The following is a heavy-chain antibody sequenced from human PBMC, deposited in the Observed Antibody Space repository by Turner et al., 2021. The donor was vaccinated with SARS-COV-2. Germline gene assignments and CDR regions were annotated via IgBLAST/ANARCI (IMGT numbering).Heavy chain of an antibody. CDR1: GYTLIELS. V-gene: IGHV1-24*01. CDR2: FDPEDGET. J-gene: IGHJ6*02. D-gene: IGHD3-22*01. Sequence: QVQLVQSGAEVKKPGASVKVTCKVSGYTLIELSMTWVRQAPGKGLEWMGGFDPEDGETIYAQKFQGRVTMTEDTSTDTAYMELSSLRSEDTAVYYCATAPANYYDSSGSKGFYYYYYGMDVWGQGTTVTVSS. CDR3: ATAPANYYDSSGSKGFYYYYYGMDV.